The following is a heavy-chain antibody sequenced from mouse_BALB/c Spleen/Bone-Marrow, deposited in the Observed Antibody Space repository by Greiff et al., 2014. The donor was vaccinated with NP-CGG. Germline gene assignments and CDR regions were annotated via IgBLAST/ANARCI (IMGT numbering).Heavy chain of an antibody. D-gene: IGHD2-1*01. J-gene: IGHJ4*01. CDR3: SRGGNFDVMDY. Sequence: VKFSCKASCYTFTSYYMFWVKPRPGQGLEWLGGINPSTGAHNFNEKFKSKDTLTGDKYCSTAYMQLSSLTSEDSAVYYCSRGGNFDVMDYWGQGTSVTVS. V-gene: IGHV1S81*02. CDR2: INPSTGAH. CDR1: CYTFTSYY.